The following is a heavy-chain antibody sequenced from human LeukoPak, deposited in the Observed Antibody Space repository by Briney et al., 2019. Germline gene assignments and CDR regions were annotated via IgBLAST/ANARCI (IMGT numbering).Heavy chain of an antibody. CDR2: IKQDGSEK. J-gene: IGHJ4*02. CDR3: ARDPPYYYDSSGF. Sequence: GGSLRLSCAASGFTFSSYWMSWVRQAPGKGLEWVANIKQDGSEKYYVDSVQGRFTISRDNAKNSLYLQMNSLRAEDTAVYYCARDPPYYYDSSGFWGQGTLVTVSS. V-gene: IGHV3-7*01. CDR1: GFTFSSYW. D-gene: IGHD3-22*01.